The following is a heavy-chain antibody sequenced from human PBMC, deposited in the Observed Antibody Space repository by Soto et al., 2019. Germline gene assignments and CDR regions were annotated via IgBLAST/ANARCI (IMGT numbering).Heavy chain of an antibody. Sequence: EVQLLESGGGLVQPGGSLRLSCAASGFTFSSYAMSWVRQAPGKGLDWVSAISGSGGSTYYADSVKGRFTISRDNSKNTLYLQMNSLRAEDTAVYYCAKGRTYYYGSGSSWYFDLWGRGTLVTVSS. CDR1: GFTFSSYA. V-gene: IGHV3-23*01. J-gene: IGHJ2*01. D-gene: IGHD3-10*01. CDR2: ISGSGGST. CDR3: AKGRTYYYGSGSSWYFDL.